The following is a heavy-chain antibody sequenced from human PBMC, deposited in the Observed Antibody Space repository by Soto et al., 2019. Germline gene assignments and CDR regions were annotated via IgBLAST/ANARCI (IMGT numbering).Heavy chain of an antibody. CDR2: FTDTGNT. D-gene: IGHD1-7*01. J-gene: IGHJ6*02. V-gene: IGHV4-34*01. CDR1: GESFSGYY. Sequence: SETLSLTCAVYGESFSGYYWSWIRQPPGKGLEWVGEFTDTGNTNYNPSLKSRVTISVDTSKNQFSLKPSSVTAADTAVYYCARGGRGWTNYPYYYYYGMDVWGQGTTVTVSS. CDR3: ARGGRGWTNYPYYYYYGMDV.